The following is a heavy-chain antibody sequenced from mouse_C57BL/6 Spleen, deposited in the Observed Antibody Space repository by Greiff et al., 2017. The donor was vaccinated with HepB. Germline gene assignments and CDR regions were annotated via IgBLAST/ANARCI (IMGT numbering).Heavy chain of an antibody. CDR1: GYTFTSYW. D-gene: IGHD1-1*01. Sequence: QVHVKQPGAELVKPGASVKMSCKASGYTFTSYWITWVKQRPGQGLEWIGDIYPGSGSTNYNEKFKSKATLTVDTSSSTAYMQLSSLTSEDSAVYYCARGGLLLRFAYWGQGTLVTVSA. CDR2: IYPGSGST. V-gene: IGHV1-55*01. CDR3: ARGGLLLRFAY. J-gene: IGHJ3*01.